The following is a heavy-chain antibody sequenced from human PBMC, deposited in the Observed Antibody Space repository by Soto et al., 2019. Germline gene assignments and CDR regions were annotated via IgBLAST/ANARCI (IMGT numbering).Heavy chain of an antibody. V-gene: IGHV4-59*01. D-gene: IGHD2-8*01. J-gene: IGHJ4*02. CDR2: IHYSGTT. CDR3: ARYNSYAIDY. Sequence: PSETLSLTCTVSGTSISGYYWSWIRQPPGKGLEWIANIHYSGTTNYNPSLASRVTLSVDTSKNQFSLKMTSVTAAGRAMYFCARYNSYAIDYWGRGTLVTVSS. CDR1: GTSISGYY.